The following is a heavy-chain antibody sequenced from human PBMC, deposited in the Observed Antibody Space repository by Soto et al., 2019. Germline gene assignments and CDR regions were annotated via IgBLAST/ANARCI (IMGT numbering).Heavy chain of an antibody. D-gene: IGHD1-1*01. Sequence: GGSLRLSCAASGFTFSSYSMNWVRQTPGKGLEWISCIGSSGSHIYYADSVKGRLSISRDNANNFLYLQMNSLRAEDTALYYCATMGMSATALDTFDIWGQGTMVTVSS. V-gene: IGHV3-21*01. J-gene: IGHJ3*02. CDR1: GFTFSSYS. CDR2: IGSSGSHI. CDR3: ATMGMSATALDTFDI.